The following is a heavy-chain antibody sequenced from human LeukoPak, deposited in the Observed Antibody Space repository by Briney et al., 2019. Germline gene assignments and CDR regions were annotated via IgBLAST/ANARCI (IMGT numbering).Heavy chain of an antibody. D-gene: IGHD5-18*01. J-gene: IGHJ6*02. V-gene: IGHV3-30-3*01. Sequence: GGSLRLSCAASGFTFSSYAMHWVRQAPGKGLEWVAVISYDGSNKYYADSVKGRITISRDNSKNTLYLQMNSLRAEDTAVYYCVRGDTLGSLEQYYYYGMDVWGQGTTVTVSS. CDR3: VRGDTLGSLEQYYYYGMDV. CDR1: GFTFSSYA. CDR2: ISYDGSNK.